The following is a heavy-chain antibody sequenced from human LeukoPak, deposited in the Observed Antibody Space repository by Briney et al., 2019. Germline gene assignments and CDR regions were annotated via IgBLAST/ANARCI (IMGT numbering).Heavy chain of an antibody. CDR1: GGSISSGSYY. V-gene: IGHV4-61*02. D-gene: IGHD5-12*01. Sequence: PSETLSLTCTVSGGSISSGSYYWSWIRRPAGKGLEWIGRIYTSGSTNYNPSLKSRVTISVDTSKNQFSLKLSSVTAADTAVYYCAVSGYSGYGACDYWGQGTLVTVSS. CDR3: AVSGYSGYGACDY. CDR2: IYTSGST. J-gene: IGHJ4*02.